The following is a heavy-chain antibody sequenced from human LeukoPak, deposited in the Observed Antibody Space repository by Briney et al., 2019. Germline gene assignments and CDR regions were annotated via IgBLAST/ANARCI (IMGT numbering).Heavy chain of an antibody. V-gene: IGHV7-4-1*02. Sequence: AASVKVSCKASGYTFTSYAMNWVRQAPGQGLEWMGWINTNTGNPTYAQGFTGRFVFSLDTSVSTTYLQISSLKAEDTAVYYCARPSTYYYDSSGYYFDYWGQGTLVTVSS. J-gene: IGHJ4*02. CDR3: ARPSTYYYDSSGYYFDY. CDR2: INTNTGNP. CDR1: GYTFTSYA. D-gene: IGHD3-22*01.